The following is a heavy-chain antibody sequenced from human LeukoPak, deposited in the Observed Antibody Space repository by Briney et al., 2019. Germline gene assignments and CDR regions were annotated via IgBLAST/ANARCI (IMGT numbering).Heavy chain of an antibody. D-gene: IGHD6-13*01. CDR1: GFTFSSYG. J-gene: IGHJ3*02. V-gene: IGHV3-30*02. Sequence: QTGGSLRLSCAASGFTFSSYGMHWVRQAPGKGLEWVAFIRYDGSNKYYADSVKGRFTISRDNSKNTLYLQMNSLRAEDTAVYYCARGLAAAGDAFDIWGQGTMVTVSS. CDR3: ARGLAAAGDAFDI. CDR2: IRYDGSNK.